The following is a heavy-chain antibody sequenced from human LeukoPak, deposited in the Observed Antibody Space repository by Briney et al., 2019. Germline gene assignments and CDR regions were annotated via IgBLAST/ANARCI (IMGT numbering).Heavy chain of an antibody. Sequence: PGGTLRLSCAASGFTLSNAWMSWVRQAPGKGQEWVGRIKSKTDGGTTDYPSPVKGRFTTSRDDSKNTLYLQMNSLKTEDTAVYYCTTRTYYYDSSGYYFSGYYYYYMDVWGKGTTVTDCS. CDR3: TTRTYYYDSSGYYFSGYYYYYMDV. CDR1: GFTLSNAW. J-gene: IGHJ6*03. V-gene: IGHV3-15*01. CDR2: IKSKTDGGTT. D-gene: IGHD3-22*01.